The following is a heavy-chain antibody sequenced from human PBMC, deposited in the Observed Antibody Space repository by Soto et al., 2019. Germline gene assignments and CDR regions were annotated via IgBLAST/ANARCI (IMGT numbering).Heavy chain of an antibody. Sequence: PEESLKISCKGSGYSFTSYWISWVRQMPGKGLEWMGRIDPSDSYTNYSPSFQGHVTISADKSISTAYLQWSSLKASDTAMYYCASSLAVAGTTLDYWGQGTLVTVST. V-gene: IGHV5-10-1*01. J-gene: IGHJ4*02. CDR1: GYSFTSYW. D-gene: IGHD6-19*01. CDR3: ASSLAVAGTTLDY. CDR2: IDPSDSYT.